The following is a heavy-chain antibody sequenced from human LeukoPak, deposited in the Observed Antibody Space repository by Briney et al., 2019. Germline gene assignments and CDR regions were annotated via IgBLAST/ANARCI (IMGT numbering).Heavy chain of an antibody. CDR2: ISASAYI. V-gene: IGHV3-21*01. J-gene: IGHJ3*02. CDR1: GFTFSSYS. D-gene: IGHD2/OR15-2a*01. Sequence: GGSLRLSCAASGFTFSSYSMNWARQAPGKGLEWVSSISASAYINYSDSVKGGLSISTDDSTNSLYLQMNSLRAEETALYYCARGGLSGQRTDLFDIWGQGTMVTVSS. CDR3: ARGGLSGQRTDLFDI.